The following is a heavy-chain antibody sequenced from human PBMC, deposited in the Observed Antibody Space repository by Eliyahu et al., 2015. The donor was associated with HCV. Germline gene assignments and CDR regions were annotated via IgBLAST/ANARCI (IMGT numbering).Heavy chain of an antibody. CDR1: GGTFSSYA. CDR3: ARDMRGYDRAYYYGMDV. V-gene: IGHV1-69*01. J-gene: IGHJ6*02. D-gene: IGHD5-12*01. CDR2: IIPIFGTA. Sequence: QVQLVQSGAEVKKPGSSVKVSCKASGGTFSSYAISWVRQAPGQGLEWMGGIIPIFGTANYAQKFQGRVTITADESTSTAYMELSSLRSEDTAVYYCARDMRGYDRAYYYGMDVWGQGTTVTVSS.